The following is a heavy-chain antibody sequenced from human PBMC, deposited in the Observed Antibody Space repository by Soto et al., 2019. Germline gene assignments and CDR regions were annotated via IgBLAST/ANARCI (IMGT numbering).Heavy chain of an antibody. V-gene: IGHV1-69*06. CDR1: GGTFSSYA. J-gene: IGHJ6*02. Sequence: SVKVSCKASGGTFSSYAISWVRQAPGQGLEWMGGIIPIFGTANYAQKFQGRVTITADKSTSTAYMELSSLRSEDTAVYYCARGCPTYSSSPLCYYYYGMDVWGQGTTVTVSS. CDR3: ARGCPTYSSSPLCYYYYGMDV. CDR2: IIPIFGTA. D-gene: IGHD6-6*01.